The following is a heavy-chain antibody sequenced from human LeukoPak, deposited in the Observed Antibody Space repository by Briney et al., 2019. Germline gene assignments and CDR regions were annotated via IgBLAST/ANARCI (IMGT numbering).Heavy chain of an antibody. V-gene: IGHV3-11*04. Sequence: GGSLRLSCAASGFTFSSYAMSWIRQAPGKGLEWISYISSRGSTIYYADSVKGRFTISRDNAKNSLYLQMNSLRAEDTAVYYCARDNWNFDYWGQGTLVTVSS. CDR2: ISSRGSTI. J-gene: IGHJ4*02. D-gene: IGHD1-20*01. CDR1: GFTFSSYA. CDR3: ARDNWNFDY.